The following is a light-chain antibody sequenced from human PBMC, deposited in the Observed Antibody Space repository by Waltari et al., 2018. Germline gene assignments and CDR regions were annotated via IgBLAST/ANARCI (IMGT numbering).Light chain of an antibody. Sequence: SSELTQDPAVSVALGQTVRITCQGDSLRRYYASWYQQKPGQAPVLVIYGKTNRPSGIPDRFSGSSSGNTASLTITGAQAEDEADYYCNSRDSSGNHLKVFGGGTKLTVL. V-gene: IGLV3-19*01. CDR2: GKT. CDR3: NSRDSSGNHLKV. J-gene: IGLJ3*02. CDR1: SLRRYY.